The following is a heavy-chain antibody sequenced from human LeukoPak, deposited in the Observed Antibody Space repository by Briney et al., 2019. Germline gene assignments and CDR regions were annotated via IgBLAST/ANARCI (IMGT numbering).Heavy chain of an antibody. CDR1: GGSISSYY. D-gene: IGHD6-19*01. J-gene: IGHJ4*02. CDR3: ARGRPGSGWAHYFDY. Sequence: NPSETLSLTCTVSGGSISSYYWSWIRQPPGKGLEWMGYIYYSGSNNSNPSLKSRVPISVDTAKSQFSLKLSSVTAADTAVYYCARGRPGSGWAHYFDYWGQGTLVTVSS. V-gene: IGHV4-59*01. CDR2: IYYSGSN.